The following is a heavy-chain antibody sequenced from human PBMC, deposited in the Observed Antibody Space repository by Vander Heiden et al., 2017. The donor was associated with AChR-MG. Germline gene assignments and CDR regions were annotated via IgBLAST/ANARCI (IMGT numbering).Heavy chain of an antibody. J-gene: IGHJ4*02. V-gene: IGHV4-34*01. CDR3: ARRLDGGFDY. D-gene: IGHD3-10*01. CDR2: INHSGST. Sequence: QVQLQQWGAGLLKPSETLSLTCAVYGGSFSSVYWGWIRQPPGKGLEWIGEINHSGSTNYNPSLKSRVTISVDTSKNQFSLKLSSVTAADTAVYYCARRLDGGFDYWGQGTLVTVSS. CDR1: GGSFSSVY.